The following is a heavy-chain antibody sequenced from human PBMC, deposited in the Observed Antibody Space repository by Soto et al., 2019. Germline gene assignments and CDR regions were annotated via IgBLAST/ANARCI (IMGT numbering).Heavy chain of an antibody. Sequence: ASETLSLTCGVYGGSFSGYFWSWIRQPPGKGREWIGEIDHSGSTNYNPSLKSRVTMSVDTSKNQFSLRLNSVTAADTAVYFCARVPFARLYDISGRNAFDIWGQGTMVTVSS. J-gene: IGHJ3*02. V-gene: IGHV4-34*01. CDR3: ARVPFARLYDISGRNAFDI. CDR1: GGSFSGYF. D-gene: IGHD3-22*01. CDR2: IDHSGST.